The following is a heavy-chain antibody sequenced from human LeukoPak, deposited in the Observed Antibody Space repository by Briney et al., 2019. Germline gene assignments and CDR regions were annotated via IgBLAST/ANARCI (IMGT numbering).Heavy chain of an antibody. Sequence: SETLSLTCAVYGGSFSGYYWSWIRQPPGKGLEWIGEINHSGSTNYNPSLKSRVTISVDTSKNQFSLELSSVTAADTAVYYCARYCSGGSCYSYNWFDPWGQGTLVTVSS. V-gene: IGHV4-34*01. CDR2: INHSGST. CDR3: ARYCSGGSCYSYNWFDP. CDR1: GGSFSGYY. D-gene: IGHD2-15*01. J-gene: IGHJ5*02.